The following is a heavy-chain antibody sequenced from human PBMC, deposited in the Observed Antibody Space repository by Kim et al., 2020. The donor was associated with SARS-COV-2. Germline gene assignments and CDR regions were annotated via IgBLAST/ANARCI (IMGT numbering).Heavy chain of an antibody. V-gene: IGHV3-23*01. CDR2: ISGSGGST. D-gene: IGHD6-19*01. Sequence: GGSLRLSCAASGFTFSSYAMTWVRQAPGKGLEWVSAISGSGGSTYYADSVKGRFTISRDNSKNTLYLQMNSLRAEDTAVYYCAKVKQWLVGGFDYWGQGTLVTVSS. J-gene: IGHJ4*02. CDR3: AKVKQWLVGGFDY. CDR1: GFTFSSYA.